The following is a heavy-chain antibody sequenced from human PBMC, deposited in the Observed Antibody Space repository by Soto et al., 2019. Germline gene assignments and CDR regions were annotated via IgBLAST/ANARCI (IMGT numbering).Heavy chain of an antibody. V-gene: IGHV3-7*01. D-gene: IGHD6-19*01. CDR3: ARAGYSSGHDTFDI. Sequence: GGSLRLSCAASGFTFSSYWMSWVRQAPGKGLEWVANIKQDGSEKYYVDSVKGRFTISRDNAKNSLYLQMNSLRAEDTAVYYCARAGYSSGHDTFDIWGQGTMVNVSS. CDR1: GFTFSSYW. J-gene: IGHJ3*02. CDR2: IKQDGSEK.